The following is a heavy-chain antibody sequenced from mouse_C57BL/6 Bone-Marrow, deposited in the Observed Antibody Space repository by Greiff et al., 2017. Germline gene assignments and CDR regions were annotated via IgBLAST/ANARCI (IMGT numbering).Heavy chain of an antibody. V-gene: IGHV1-82*01. Sequence: QVQLQQSGPELVKPGASVKISCKASGYAFSSSWMNWVKQRPGKGLEWIGRIYPGDGDTNYNGKFKGKATLTADKSSSTAYMQLSRLTSEDSAVYFCARRDSSGYRVYFDYWGQGTTLTVSS. CDR2: IYPGDGDT. CDR3: ARRDSSGYRVYFDY. D-gene: IGHD3-2*02. J-gene: IGHJ2*01. CDR1: GYAFSSSW.